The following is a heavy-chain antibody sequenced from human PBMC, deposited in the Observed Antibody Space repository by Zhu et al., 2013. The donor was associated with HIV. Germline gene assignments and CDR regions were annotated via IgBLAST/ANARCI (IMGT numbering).Heavy chain of an antibody. Sequence: QVQLVQSGAEVKKPGASVKVSCKASGYTFTSYDINWVRQATGQGLEWMGWMNPNSGNTGYAQKFQGRVTMTRNTSISTAYMELSSLRSEDTAVYYCARGRGPVYCSGGSCHRMKYFDYWGQGTLVTVSS. CDR3: ARGRGPVYCSGGSCHRMKYFDY. J-gene: IGHJ4*02. V-gene: IGHV1-8*01. CDR1: GYTFTSYD. D-gene: IGHD2-15*01. CDR2: MNPNSGNT.